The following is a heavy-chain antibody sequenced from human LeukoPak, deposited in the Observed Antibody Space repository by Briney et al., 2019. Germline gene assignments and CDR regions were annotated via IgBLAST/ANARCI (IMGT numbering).Heavy chain of an antibody. CDR2: INPISGGT. Sequence: GSVKVSCKASGYTFTGYYMHWVRQAPGQGLEWMGWINPISGGTNYAQKFQGRVTMTRDTSISTAYMELSRLRSDDTAVYYCAREGYCSSTSYYIYYYYYYMDVWGKGTTVTVSS. V-gene: IGHV1-2*02. CDR3: AREGYCSSTSYYIYYYYYYMDV. CDR1: GYTFTGYY. D-gene: IGHD2-2*02. J-gene: IGHJ6*03.